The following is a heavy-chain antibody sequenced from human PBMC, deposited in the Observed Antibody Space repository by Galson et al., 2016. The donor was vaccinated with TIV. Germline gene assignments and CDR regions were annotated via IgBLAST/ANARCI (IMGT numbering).Heavy chain of an antibody. CDR1: GGSISSGAYH. V-gene: IGHV4-31*03. J-gene: IGHJ1*01. Sequence: TLSLTCNVSGGSISSGAYHWSWIRQHPGKALEWIGNIYDSGSTHYNPSLQSRATISVATSQNHFSLKLTSVTAADTAVYYCARWAESGSYYDYFQHWGQGTLVTVSS. CDR2: IYDSGST. CDR3: ARWAESGSYYDYFQH. D-gene: IGHD1-26*01.